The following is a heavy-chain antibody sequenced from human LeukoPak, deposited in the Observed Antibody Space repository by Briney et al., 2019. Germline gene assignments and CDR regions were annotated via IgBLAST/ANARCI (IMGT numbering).Heavy chain of an antibody. CDR2: IYYSGST. CDR3: ARAPPINDAFDI. Sequence: PSETLSLTCTVSGGSISSYYWGWIRQPPGKGLEWIGSIYYSGSTYYNPSLKSRVTISVDTSKNQFSLKLSSVTAADTAVYYCARAPPINDAFDIWGQGTMVTVSS. CDR1: GGSISSYY. J-gene: IGHJ3*02. D-gene: IGHD2-21*01. V-gene: IGHV4-39*07.